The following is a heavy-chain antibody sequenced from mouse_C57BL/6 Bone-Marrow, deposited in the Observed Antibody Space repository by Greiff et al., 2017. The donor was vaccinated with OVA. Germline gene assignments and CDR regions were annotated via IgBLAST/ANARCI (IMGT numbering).Heavy chain of an antibody. CDR3: ARWLLSYYFDY. V-gene: IGHV1-7*01. CDR1: GYTFTSYW. CDR2: INPSSGYT. J-gene: IGHJ2*01. D-gene: IGHD2-3*01. Sequence: QVQLQQSGAELAKPGASVKLSCKASGYTFTSYWMHWVNQRPGQGLEWIGYINPSSGYTTYNQKFKDKATLTADKSSSTAFMQLSSLTYEYSAVYYCARWLLSYYFDYWGQGTTLTVSS.